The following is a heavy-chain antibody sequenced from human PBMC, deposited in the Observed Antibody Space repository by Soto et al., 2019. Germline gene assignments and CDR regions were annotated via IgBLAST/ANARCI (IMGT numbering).Heavy chain of an antibody. Sequence: TLSLTCTVSGISITSSYWNWFRQSPGKGLEWIGQISDRGDINYNPPLESRVAISTDTSKNQVSLTLTAVNAADTAVYFCARGRHWFGPWGQGTLVTVSS. J-gene: IGHJ5*02. CDR3: ARGRHWFGP. CDR1: GISITSSY. V-gene: IGHV4-59*08. CDR2: ISDRGDI.